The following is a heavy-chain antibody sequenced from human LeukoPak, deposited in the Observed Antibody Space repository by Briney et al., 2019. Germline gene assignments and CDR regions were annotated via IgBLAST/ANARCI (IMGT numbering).Heavy chain of an antibody. J-gene: IGHJ4*02. Sequence: GGSLRLSCAATGFTFSSYSMNWVRQAPGKGLEWVSSISSSSSYIYYADSVKGRFTISRDNAKNSLYLQMNSLRAEDTAVYYCARDSSFDFDYWGQGTLVTVSS. CDR3: ARDSSFDFDY. D-gene: IGHD6-6*01. V-gene: IGHV3-21*01. CDR1: GFTFSSYS. CDR2: ISSSSSYI.